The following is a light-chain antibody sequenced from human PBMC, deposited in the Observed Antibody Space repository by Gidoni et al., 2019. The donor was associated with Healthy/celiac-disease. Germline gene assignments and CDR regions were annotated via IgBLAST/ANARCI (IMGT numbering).Light chain of an antibody. CDR2: YDS. Sequence: SYLLTQPPSSSLAPGKTARITCGGNNIGSKSVHWYQQKPGQATVLVIYYDSDRPSGIPEGFSGANSGNTATLTISRVEAGDEADDYCQVWDSSSDQVFGGGTKLTVL. V-gene: IGLV3-21*04. CDR3: QVWDSSSDQV. CDR1: NIGSKS. J-gene: IGLJ2*01.